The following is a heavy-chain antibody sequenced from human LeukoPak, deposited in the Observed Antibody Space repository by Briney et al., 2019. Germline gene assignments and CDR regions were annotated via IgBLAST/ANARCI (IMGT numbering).Heavy chain of an antibody. D-gene: IGHD3-3*01. J-gene: IGHJ4*02. Sequence: ASVKVSCKASGYTFTGYYMHWVRQAPGQGLEWMGWINPNSGGTNYAQKFQGWVTMTRDTSISTAYMELSRLRSDDTAVYYCATSTHYDFWSGFDYWGQGTLVTVSS. CDR2: INPNSGGT. CDR3: ATSTHYDFWSGFDY. V-gene: IGHV1-2*04. CDR1: GYTFTGYY.